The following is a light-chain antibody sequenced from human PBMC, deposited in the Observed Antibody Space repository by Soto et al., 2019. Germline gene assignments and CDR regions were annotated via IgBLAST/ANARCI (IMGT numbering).Light chain of an antibody. Sequence: QSALTQPASVSGSPGQSITISCTGTISDVGGYNYVSWYQPHPGKAPKLMIYEVSKRPSGVSNRFSGSKSGNTASLTISGLQAEDEADYYCTSYTTSSTHWVFGGGTKLTVL. J-gene: IGLJ3*02. V-gene: IGLV2-14*01. CDR2: EVS. CDR1: ISDVGGYNY. CDR3: TSYTTSSTHWV.